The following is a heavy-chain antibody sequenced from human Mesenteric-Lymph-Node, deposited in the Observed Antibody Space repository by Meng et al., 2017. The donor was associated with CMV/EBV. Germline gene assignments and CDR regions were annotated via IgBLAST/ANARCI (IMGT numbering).Heavy chain of an antibody. CDR2: INPSGGST. J-gene: IGHJ6*02. D-gene: IGHD2-2*01. CDR3: AREKVIEYQLLSDYYYYGMDV. V-gene: IGHV1-46*01. CDR1: GYTFTSYY. Sequence: ASVKVSCKASGYTFTSYYMHWVRQAPGQGLEWMGIINPSGGSTSYAQKFQGRVTMTRDTSTSTVYMELRSLRSDDTAVYYCAREKVIEYQLLSDYYYYGMDVWGQGTTVTVSS.